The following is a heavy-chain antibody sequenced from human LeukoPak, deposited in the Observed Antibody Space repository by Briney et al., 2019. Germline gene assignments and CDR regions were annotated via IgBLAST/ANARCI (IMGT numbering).Heavy chain of an antibody. Sequence: GGSLRLSCAASGFTFSTFAMSWVRQAPGKGLEWVSGIIENGYDKYYADSVKGRFTISRDNSKNTLYLQMNSLRAEDTAVYYCAKDWQSWSQGYFDYWGQGTLVTVSS. J-gene: IGHJ4*02. D-gene: IGHD2-8*01. CDR2: IIENGYDK. V-gene: IGHV3-23*01. CDR3: AKDWQSWSQGYFDY. CDR1: GFTFSTFA.